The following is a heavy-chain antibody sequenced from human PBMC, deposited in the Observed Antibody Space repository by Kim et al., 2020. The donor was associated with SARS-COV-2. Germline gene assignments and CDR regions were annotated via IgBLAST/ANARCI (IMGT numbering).Heavy chain of an antibody. V-gene: IGHV4-28*01. J-gene: IGHJ5*02. CDR1: GYSISSSNW. CDR2: IYYSGST. D-gene: IGHD6-13*01. Sequence: SETLSLTCAVSGYSISSSNWWGWIRQPPGKGLELLGYIYYSGSTYYNPSLKSRVTMSVDTSKNQFSLKLSSVTAVDTAVYYCARSSSSYWFDPWGQGTLVTVSS. CDR3: ARSSSSYWFDP.